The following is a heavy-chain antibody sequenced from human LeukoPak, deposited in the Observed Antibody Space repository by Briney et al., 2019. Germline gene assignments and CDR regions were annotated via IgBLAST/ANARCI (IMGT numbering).Heavy chain of an antibody. D-gene: IGHD3-22*01. J-gene: IGHJ4*02. V-gene: IGHV4-59*08. CDR3: ARGSRSARYYYDSSGKHDDY. CDR2: IYYSGST. CDR1: GGSISSYY. Sequence: SETLSLTCTVSGGSISSYYWSWIRQPPGKGLEWIGYIYYSGSTNYNPSLKSRVTISVDTSKNQFSLKLSSVTAVDTAVYYCARGSRSARYYYDSSGKHDDYWGQGTLVTVSS.